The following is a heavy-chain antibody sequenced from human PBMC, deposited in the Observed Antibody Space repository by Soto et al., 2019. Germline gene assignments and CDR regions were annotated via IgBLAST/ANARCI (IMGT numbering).Heavy chain of an antibody. CDR1: GFTFDDYA. D-gene: IGHD2-15*01. CDR2: ISWNSGSI. CDR3: AKDNSGGGPLYFYYMDV. Sequence: EVQLVESGGGLVQPGRSLRLSCAASGFTFDDYAMHWVRQAPGKGLEWVSGISWNSGSIGYADYVKGRFTISRDNAKNSLYLQMNSLRAEDTALYYCAKDNSGGGPLYFYYMDVWGKGTTVTVSS. V-gene: IGHV3-9*01. J-gene: IGHJ6*03.